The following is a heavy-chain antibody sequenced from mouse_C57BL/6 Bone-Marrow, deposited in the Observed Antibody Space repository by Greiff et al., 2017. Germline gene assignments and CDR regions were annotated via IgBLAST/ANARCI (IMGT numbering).Heavy chain of an antibody. V-gene: IGHV6-3*01. CDR2: IRLKSDNYAT. CDR1: GFTFSNYW. J-gene: IGHJ2*01. D-gene: IGHD2-3*01. Sequence: EVKLVESGGGLVQPGGSMKLSCVASGFTFSNYWMNWVRQSPEKGLEWVAQIRLKSDNYATHYAESVKGRFTISRDYSKSSVYLQMNNLRAEDTGIYYCTGGGLLRDFDYWGQGTTLTVSS. CDR3: TGGGLLRDFDY.